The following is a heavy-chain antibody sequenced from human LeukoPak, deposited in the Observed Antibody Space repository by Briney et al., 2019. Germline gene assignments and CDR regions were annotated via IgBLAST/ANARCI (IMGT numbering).Heavy chain of an antibody. J-gene: IGHJ4*02. V-gene: IGHV4-34*01. CDR3: ARARSLLRGYFDY. CDR2: INHSGST. CDR1: GFTVSSNY. D-gene: IGHD1-26*01. Sequence: GSLRLSCAASGFTVSSNYMSWIRQPPGKGLEWIGEINHSGSTNYNPSLKSRVTISVDTSKNHFSLKLSSVTAADTAVYYCARARSLLRGYFDYWGQGTLVTVSP.